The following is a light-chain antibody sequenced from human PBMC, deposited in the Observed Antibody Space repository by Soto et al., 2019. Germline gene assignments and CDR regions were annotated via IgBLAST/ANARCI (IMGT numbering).Light chain of an antibody. J-gene: IGKJ1*01. Sequence: DIPMTQSPSTLSASVGDRVTITCRASQSISSWLAWYQQKPGKAPKLLIYKASSLESGVPSRFSGSGSGTEFTLTISSLQPDDFAPYYCQQEKSYAPWTFGQGTKVEIK. CDR2: KAS. CDR1: QSISSW. CDR3: QQEKSYAPWT. V-gene: IGKV1-5*03.